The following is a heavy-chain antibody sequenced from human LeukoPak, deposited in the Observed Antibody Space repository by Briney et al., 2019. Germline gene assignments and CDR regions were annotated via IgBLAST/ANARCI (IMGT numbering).Heavy chain of an antibody. D-gene: IGHD3-22*01. V-gene: IGHV3-30*02. CDR3: AKDAPKYYYDGSGYPGDY. CDR1: GFTFSSYG. Sequence: GGSLRLSCAASGFTFSSYGMHWVRQAPGKGLEWVAFIRYDGSNKYYADSVKGRFTISRDNSKNTLYLQMNSLRAEDTAVYYCAKDAPKYYYDGSGYPGDYWGQGTLVTVSS. J-gene: IGHJ4*02. CDR2: IRYDGSNK.